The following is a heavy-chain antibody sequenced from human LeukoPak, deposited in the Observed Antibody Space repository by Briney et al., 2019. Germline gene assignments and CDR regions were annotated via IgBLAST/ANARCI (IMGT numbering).Heavy chain of an antibody. D-gene: IGHD1-26*01. V-gene: IGHV4-4*02. CDR1: GGSISSSNW. Sequence: PSETLSLTCAVSGGSISSSNWWSWVRQPPGKGLEWIGEIYHSGSTNYNPSLKSRVTISVDKSKNQFSLKLSSVTAADTAVYYCARPSGSYRNDAFDIWGQGTMVTVSS. CDR3: ARPSGSYRNDAFDI. CDR2: IYHSGST. J-gene: IGHJ3*02.